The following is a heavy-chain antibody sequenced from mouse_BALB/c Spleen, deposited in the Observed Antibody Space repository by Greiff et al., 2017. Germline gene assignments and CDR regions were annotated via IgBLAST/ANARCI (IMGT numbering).Heavy chain of an antibody. V-gene: IGHV7-3*02. CDR1: GFTFTDYY. CDR2: IRNKANGYTT. Sequence: EVKLVESGGGLVQPGGSLRLSCAPSGFTFTDYYMSWVRQPPGKALEWLGFIRNKANGYTTEYSASVKGRFTISRDNSQSILYLQMNTLRAEDSATYYCARDNYGYNYAMDYWGQGTSVTVSS. D-gene: IGHD1-2*01. J-gene: IGHJ4*01. CDR3: ARDNYGYNYAMDY.